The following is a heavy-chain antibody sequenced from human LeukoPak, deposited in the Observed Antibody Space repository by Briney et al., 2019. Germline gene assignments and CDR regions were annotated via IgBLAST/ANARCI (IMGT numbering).Heavy chain of an antibody. D-gene: IGHD2-2*01. CDR3: AGSSSNSEYDY. CDR2: IYPGDSDT. J-gene: IGHJ4*02. V-gene: IGHV5-51*01. Sequence: GESLKISCKLSGYSFTSYWIGWVRRIPGKGLEWMGIIYPGDSDTRYSPSFQGQVTISADKSISTTYLQWSSLKASDTAMYYCAGSSSNSEYDYWGQGTLVTVSS. CDR1: GYSFTSYW.